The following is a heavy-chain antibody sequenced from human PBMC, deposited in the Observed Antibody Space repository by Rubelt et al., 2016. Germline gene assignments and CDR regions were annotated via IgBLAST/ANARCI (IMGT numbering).Heavy chain of an antibody. Sequence: GKGLEWVSAISGSGGSTYYADSVKGRFTISRDNAKNSLYLQMNSLRAEDTAVYYCARAMVRGVIFDYWGQGTLVTVSS. V-gene: IGHV3-21*04. J-gene: IGHJ4*02. D-gene: IGHD3-10*01. CDR3: ARAMVRGVIFDY. CDR2: ISGSGGST.